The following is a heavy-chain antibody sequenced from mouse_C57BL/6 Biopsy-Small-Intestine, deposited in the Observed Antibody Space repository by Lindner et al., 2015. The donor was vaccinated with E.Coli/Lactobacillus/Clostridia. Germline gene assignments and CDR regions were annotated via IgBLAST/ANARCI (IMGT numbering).Heavy chain of an antibody. V-gene: IGHV1-9*01. J-gene: IGHJ1*03. CDR3: ARRWGWYFDV. D-gene: IGHD1-1*02. CDR1: GYTFTAYW. Sequence: VQLQESGAELMKPGASVRLSCKATGYTFTAYWIQWVKQRPGHGLEWIGEIIPGSNAANYNESFKDKATFTADTSSSTAYMQLSSLTTEDSAIYYCARRWGWYFDVWGTGTTVTVSS. CDR2: IIPGSNAA.